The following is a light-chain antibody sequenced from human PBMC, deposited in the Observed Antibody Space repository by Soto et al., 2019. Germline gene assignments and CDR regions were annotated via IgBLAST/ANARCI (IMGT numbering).Light chain of an antibody. V-gene: IGLV2-14*01. J-gene: IGLJ2*01. CDR2: EVS. Sequence: QSALTQPASVSGSPGQSITISCTGTSSDIGGYKYVSWFQQHPGKVPKVMIYEVSNRPSGVSTRFSGSKSGNTAALTISGLQAEDEADYYCSSYTSSSTIVFGGGTKLTVL. CDR1: SSDIGGYKY. CDR3: SSYTSSSTIV.